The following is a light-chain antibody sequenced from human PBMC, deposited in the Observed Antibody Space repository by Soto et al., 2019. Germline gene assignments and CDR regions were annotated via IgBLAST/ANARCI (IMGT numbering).Light chain of an antibody. Sequence: DVVLTQTPLSLVVTLGQPASISCKSSQSLAFRDGNIYLNWLQQRPGQPPRLLISKTSNRFSGVPDRFSVSGAGTEFTLQISKVEAEDVGVYYCAEAALLPHAFGKGTKVEIK. CDR2: KTS. CDR1: QSLAFRDGNIY. V-gene: IGKV2-24*01. CDR3: AEAALLPHA. J-gene: IGKJ1*01.